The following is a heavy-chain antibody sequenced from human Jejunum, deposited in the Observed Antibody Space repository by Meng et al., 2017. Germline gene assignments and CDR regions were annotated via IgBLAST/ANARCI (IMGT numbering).Heavy chain of an antibody. CDR2: MDYRGST. CDR1: GESISSGEYF. Sequence: QVQLRGPGPEMVKPPLTLALTFTVSGESISSGEYFWSWIRQPPGKGLEWIGYMDYRGSTFYNPSLKSRVTISVDTSNNQYSLELSSVAAADTAVYYCAKNGAYCLEYWGQGTLVTVSS. V-gene: IGHV4-30-4*01. D-gene: IGHD2-8*02. CDR3: AKNGAYCLEY. J-gene: IGHJ4*02.